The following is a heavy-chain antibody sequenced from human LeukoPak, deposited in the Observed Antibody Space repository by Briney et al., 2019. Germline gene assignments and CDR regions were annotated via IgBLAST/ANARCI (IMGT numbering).Heavy chain of an antibody. Sequence: GGSLRLSCAASGFTFSSYAMSWVRQAPGKGLEWVSAISGSGGSTYYADSVKGRFTISRDNSKNTLYLQMNSLRAEDTAVYYCAKSLGYCSSTSCYPWFDPWGQGTLVTVSS. CDR2: ISGSGGST. D-gene: IGHD2-2*01. CDR1: GFTFSSYA. CDR3: AKSLGYCSSTSCYPWFDP. J-gene: IGHJ5*02. V-gene: IGHV3-23*01.